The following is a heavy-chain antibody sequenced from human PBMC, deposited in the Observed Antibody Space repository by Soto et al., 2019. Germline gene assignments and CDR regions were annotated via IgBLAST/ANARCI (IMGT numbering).Heavy chain of an antibody. Sequence: QITLKESGPTLVKPTQTLTLTCTFSGFSLSTSGVAVGWIRQPPGKALEWLAIIFWDDDKRYSPSLKSRPTIPKEIVKNQVVLTMPNMDPVDTGPYYFAHSPYCSTPKGGFDIWGQGTMVTVSS. D-gene: IGHD6-13*01. J-gene: IGHJ3*02. CDR3: AHSPYCSTPKGGFDI. CDR2: IFWDDDK. V-gene: IGHV2-5*02. CDR1: GFSLSTSGVA.